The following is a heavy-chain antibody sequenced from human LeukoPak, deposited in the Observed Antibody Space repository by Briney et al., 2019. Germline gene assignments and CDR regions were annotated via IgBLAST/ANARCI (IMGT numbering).Heavy chain of an antibody. V-gene: IGHV3-33*06. D-gene: IGHD4-17*01. J-gene: IGHJ4*02. Sequence: GGSLRLPCSASGFTFNSYGIHWVRQAPGKGLEWVAVIWHDGSHEYYADSAKGRFTISRDNSRNTVYLQMNGLRAEDTAVYYCAKDATEYGDSHFDWWGQGTRVTVSS. CDR2: IWHDGSHE. CDR3: AKDATEYGDSHFDW. CDR1: GFTFNSYG.